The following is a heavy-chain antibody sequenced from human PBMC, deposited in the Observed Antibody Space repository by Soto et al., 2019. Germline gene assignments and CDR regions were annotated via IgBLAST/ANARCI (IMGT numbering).Heavy chain of an antibody. CDR3: AKRGPGSDYYYGLDV. V-gene: IGHV3-23*01. CDR2: ISASGSST. J-gene: IGHJ6*02. D-gene: IGHD2-21*01. CDR1: GFTFDTYA. Sequence: EVQLLESGGGLVQPGGSLRLSRVPSGFTFDTYAMSWVRQIPGKGLEWVSTISASGSSTYYADSVKGRFTVSRDNVKKTLHLQLNSVTAEDAAVYYCAKRGPGSDYYYGLDVWGQGTTVTVSS.